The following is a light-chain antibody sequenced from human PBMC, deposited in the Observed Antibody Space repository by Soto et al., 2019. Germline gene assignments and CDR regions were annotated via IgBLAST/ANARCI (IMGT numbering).Light chain of an antibody. CDR3: QTWGAGIMV. V-gene: IGLV4-69*01. Sequence: QSVLTQSPSASASLGASVKLTCTLSSGHSNYALEWHQQQSEKGTRYLIKLNSDGSHSKGDGVPDRFSCSSSGAERSLTIPSLQSEDEADYSCQTWGAGIMVFGGGTKVTVL. CDR1: SGHSNYA. CDR2: LNSDGSH. J-gene: IGLJ2*01.